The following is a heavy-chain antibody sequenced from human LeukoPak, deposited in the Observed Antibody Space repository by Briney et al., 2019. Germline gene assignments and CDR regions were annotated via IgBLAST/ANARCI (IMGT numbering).Heavy chain of an antibody. J-gene: IGHJ4*02. D-gene: IGHD6-13*01. CDR3: ARHDSRGGAYDY. Sequence: PSETLSLTCTVSGVSISSYYWSWIRQPPGRGLEWIGYIYYSGITNYNPSLKSRVTISVDTSKNQFSLKLASVTAADTAVYYCARHDSRGGAYDYWGQGMLVTASS. CDR2: IYYSGIT. V-gene: IGHV4-59*08. CDR1: GVSISSYY.